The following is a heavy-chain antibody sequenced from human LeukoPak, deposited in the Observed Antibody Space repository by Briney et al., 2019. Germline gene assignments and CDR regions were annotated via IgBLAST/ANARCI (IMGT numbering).Heavy chain of an antibody. D-gene: IGHD3-3*01. CDR2: IYTSGST. CDR1: GGSISSGSYY. V-gene: IGHV4-61*02. Sequence: SQTLSLTCTVSGGSISSGSYYWSWIRQPAGKGLEWIGRIYTSGSTNYNPSLKSRVTISVDTSKNQFSLKLSSVTAADTAVYYCARGTILGWLSQRFDPWGQGTLVTVSS. CDR3: ARGTILGWLSQRFDP. J-gene: IGHJ5*02.